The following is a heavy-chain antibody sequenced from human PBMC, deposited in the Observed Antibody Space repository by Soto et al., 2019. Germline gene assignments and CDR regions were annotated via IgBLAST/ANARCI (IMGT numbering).Heavy chain of an antibody. Sequence: SETLSLTCTVSGGSISSNSYYWGWIRQPPGKGLEWIGSIYYSGSPYYNPSLKSRVTISVDTSKKQFALKLSSVTAADTAVYYCARQSSGYYSLYDYWGQGTLVTVSS. CDR1: GGSISSNSYY. CDR3: ARQSSGYYSLYDY. J-gene: IGHJ4*02. CDR2: IYYSGSP. D-gene: IGHD3-22*01. V-gene: IGHV4-39*01.